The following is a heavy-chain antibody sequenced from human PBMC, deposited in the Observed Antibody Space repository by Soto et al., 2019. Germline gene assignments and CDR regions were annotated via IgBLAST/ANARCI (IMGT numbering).Heavy chain of an antibody. Sequence: QVQLQESGPGLVKPSGTLSLTCAVSGSTLYSTHWWRWVRQPPGKGLEWIGEIYHSGNTNYNTSLKSRVTLSIATSKNQFSLNLTSVTAADTAVYYCARRGYYFGSGSVFDSWGQGTLVTVSS. CDR2: IYHSGNT. CDR3: ARRGYYFGSGSVFDS. D-gene: IGHD3-10*01. J-gene: IGHJ4*02. CDR1: GSTLYSTHW. V-gene: IGHV4-4*02.